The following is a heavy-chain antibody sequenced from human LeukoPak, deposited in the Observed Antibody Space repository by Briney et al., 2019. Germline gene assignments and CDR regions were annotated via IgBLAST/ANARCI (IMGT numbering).Heavy chain of an antibody. D-gene: IGHD5-12*01. CDR1: GGSISSYY. Sequence: SETLSLTCTVSGGSISSYYWSWIRQPPGKGLEWIGYIYYSGSTNYNPSLKSRVTISVDTSKNQFSLKLSSVTAADTAVYYCARGAGYSGYDYYYYYYGMDVWGQGTTVTVSS. J-gene: IGHJ6*02. V-gene: IGHV4-59*01. CDR3: ARGAGYSGYDYYYYYYGMDV. CDR2: IYYSGST.